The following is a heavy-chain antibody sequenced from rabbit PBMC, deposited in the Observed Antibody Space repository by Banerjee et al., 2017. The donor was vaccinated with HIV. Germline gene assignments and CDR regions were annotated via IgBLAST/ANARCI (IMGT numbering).Heavy chain of an antibody. CDR2: IYTGSGGT. Sequence: QSLVESGGGLVQPEGSLTLTCTASGFSFSSSYYMCWVRQAPGKGLEWIGCIYTGSGGTYYASWAKGRFTISKTSSTTVTLQMTSLTAADTATYFCARAGDAGVGYVDYFNLWGQGTLVTVS. J-gene: IGHJ4*01. CDR1: GFSFSSSYY. D-gene: IGHD4-2*01. CDR3: ARAGDAGVGYVDYFNL. V-gene: IGHV1S40*01.